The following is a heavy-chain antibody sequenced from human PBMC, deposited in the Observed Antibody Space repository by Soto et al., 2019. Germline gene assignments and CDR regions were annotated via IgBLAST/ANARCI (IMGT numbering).Heavy chain of an antibody. CDR1: GASISSSNW. CDR2: ISHSGNT. D-gene: IGHD2-2*01. CDR3: ARVTYCITTSCSGGDYFDY. J-gene: IGHJ4*02. Sequence: SETLSLTCAVSGASISSSNWWSWVRQPPGKGLEWIGEISHSGNTNYNSSLKSRVTISVDKSKNQFSLNLTSVTAADTAMYYCARVTYCITTSCSGGDYFDYWGQGTQVTV. V-gene: IGHV4-4*02.